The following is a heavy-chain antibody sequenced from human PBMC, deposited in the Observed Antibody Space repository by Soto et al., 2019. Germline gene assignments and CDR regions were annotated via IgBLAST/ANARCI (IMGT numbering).Heavy chain of an antibody. CDR1: GFTFSRYG. CDR2: IRGDGGQT. CDR3: ARDVGFDAEDLFAF. Sequence: VQLFASGGGSARPGGSLRLSCTASGFTFSRYGMGWVRQAPGKGLQWVSPIRGDGGQTHYTDSVKSRFSISRDNSKNTVHRQMESQLAADTARSFSARDVGFDAEDLFAFRRQINQVTVAS. D-gene: IGHD3-9*01. V-gene: IGHV3-23*01. J-gene: IGHJ4*02.